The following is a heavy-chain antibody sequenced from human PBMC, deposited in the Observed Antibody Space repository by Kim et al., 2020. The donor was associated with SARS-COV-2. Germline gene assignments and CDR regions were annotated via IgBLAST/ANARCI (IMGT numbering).Heavy chain of an antibody. V-gene: IGHV4-34*01. D-gene: IGHD3-10*01. J-gene: IGHJ5*02. Sequence: SLKSRVTIAVDPSKNQFSLKLSSVTAADTAVYYCAREGNMVRGVMGGFDPWGQGTLVTVSS. CDR3: AREGNMVRGVMGGFDP.